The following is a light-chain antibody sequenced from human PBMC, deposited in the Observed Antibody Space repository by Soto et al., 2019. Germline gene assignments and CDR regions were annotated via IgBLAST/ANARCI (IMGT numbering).Light chain of an antibody. CDR2: LNSDSSD. CDR3: QTWDTGSVI. CDR1: SGHSSYA. J-gene: IGLJ2*01. Sequence: QLVLTQSPSASASLGASVKFTCTLSSGHSSYAIAWHQQQPEKGPRYLMKLNSDSSDNKGDGIPDRFSGSSSGAERYLTISSLQSEDEADYYCQTWDTGSVIFGGGTKLTVL. V-gene: IGLV4-69*01.